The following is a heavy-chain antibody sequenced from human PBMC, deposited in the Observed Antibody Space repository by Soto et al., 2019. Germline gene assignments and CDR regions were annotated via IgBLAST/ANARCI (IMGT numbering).Heavy chain of an antibody. CDR1: GYSFTSYW. D-gene: IGHD3-10*01. Sequence: GESLKISCKGSGYSFTSYWISWVRQMPGKGLEWMGRIDPSDSYTNYSPSFQGHVTISADKSISTAYLQWSSLKASDTAMYYCARLFIPSDYYGSGSYYASLYLDYWGQGTLVTAPQ. CDR2: IDPSDSYT. J-gene: IGHJ4*02. CDR3: ARLFIPSDYYGSGSYYASLYLDY. V-gene: IGHV5-10-1*01.